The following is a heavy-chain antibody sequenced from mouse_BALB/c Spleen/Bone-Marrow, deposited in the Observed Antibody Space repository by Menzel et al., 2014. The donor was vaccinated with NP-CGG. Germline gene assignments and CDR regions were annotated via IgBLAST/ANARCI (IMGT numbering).Heavy chain of an antibody. CDR3: ARQVRLFYAMDY. CDR2: IYPGSGNT. D-gene: IGHD2-14*01. CDR1: GYTFTDYY. V-gene: IGHV1-84*02. Sequence: VQLQESGPELVKPGASVKISCKASGYTFTDYYINWVKQKPGQGLEWIGWIYPGSGNTKYNEKFKGKATLTVDTSSSTAYMQLSSLTSEDTAVYCCARQVRLFYAMDYWGQGTSVTGSS. J-gene: IGHJ4*01.